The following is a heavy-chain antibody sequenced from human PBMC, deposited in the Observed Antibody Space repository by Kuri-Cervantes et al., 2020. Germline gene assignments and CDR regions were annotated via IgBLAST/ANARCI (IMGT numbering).Heavy chain of an antibody. CDR1: GFTFSSYW. J-gene: IGHJ4*02. D-gene: IGHD6-13*01. V-gene: IGHV3-7*01. CDR2: IKQDGSEK. CDR3: ARGGPSSSWSPPVDY. Sequence: GESLKISCAASGFTFSSYWMSWVRQAPGKGLEWVANIKQDGSEKCYVDSVKGRFTISRDNAKNSLYLQMNSLRVEDTAAYHCARGGPSSSWSPPVDYWGQGTLVTVSS.